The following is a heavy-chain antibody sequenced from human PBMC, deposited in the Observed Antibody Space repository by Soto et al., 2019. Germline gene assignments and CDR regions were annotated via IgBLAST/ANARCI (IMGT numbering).Heavy chain of an antibody. D-gene: IGHD6-19*01. CDR1: GGSVNSDTYY. Sequence: SETLSLTCTVSGGSVNSDTYYWSWIRQPPGKALEWIGYMYYIGTTNYNPSLQSRVTISIDTSKNQFSLKLNSVSDADTAVYYCARERWYSSGRYGMDVCGQGTTVTVSS. CDR2: MYYIGTT. V-gene: IGHV4-61*01. J-gene: IGHJ6*02. CDR3: ARERWYSSGRYGMDV.